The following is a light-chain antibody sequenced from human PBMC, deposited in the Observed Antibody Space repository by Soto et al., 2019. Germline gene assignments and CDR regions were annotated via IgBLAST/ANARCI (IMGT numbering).Light chain of an antibody. V-gene: IGLV2-14*01. CDR3: SSYTSTRTL. CDR1: NSDIGAYNY. J-gene: IGLJ3*02. Sequence: SVLTQPASVSGSPGQSITISCTGTNSDIGAYNYVSWYQQHPGKAPKLIIYDVTNRPSGVSNRFSGSKSGNTASLTISGLLPEDEADYYCSSYTSTRTLFGGGTQLTVL. CDR2: DVT.